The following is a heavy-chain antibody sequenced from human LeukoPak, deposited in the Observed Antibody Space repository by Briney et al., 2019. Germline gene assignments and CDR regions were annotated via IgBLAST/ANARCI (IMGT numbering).Heavy chain of an antibody. D-gene: IGHD3-10*01. CDR3: ARGGFRYAFDY. CDR2: ISSSSSTI. CDR1: GFTFSSYS. V-gene: IGHV3-48*01. Sequence: GGSLRLSCAASGFTFSSYSMNWVRQAPGKGLEWVSYISSSSSTIYYADSVKGRFTISRDNAKNSLYLQMNSLRAGDTAVYYCARGGFRYAFDYWGQGTLVTVSS. J-gene: IGHJ4*02.